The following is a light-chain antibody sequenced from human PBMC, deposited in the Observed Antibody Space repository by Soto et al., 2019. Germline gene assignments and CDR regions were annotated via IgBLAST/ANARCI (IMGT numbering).Light chain of an antibody. J-gene: IGKJ2*01. CDR1: QSVSSY. Sequence: EIVLTQSPATLSLSPGERATLSCRASQSVSSYLAWYQQKPGQAPRLLIFDASHRATGNPARFSGSGSGTDFTLTISSLEPEDFAVYYCQQRSNWPYTFGQGTKLEIK. CDR2: DAS. CDR3: QQRSNWPYT. V-gene: IGKV3-11*01.